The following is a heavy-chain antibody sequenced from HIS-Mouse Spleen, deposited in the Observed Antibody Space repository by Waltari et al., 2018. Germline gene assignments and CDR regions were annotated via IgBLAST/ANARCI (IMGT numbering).Heavy chain of an antibody. CDR3: ARALEYSSSWYYYYYGMDV. J-gene: IGHJ6*02. CDR2: IDHRWRT. Sequence: QVQLQESGPGLVKPSETLSLTCTVSGYSISSGYYWGWIRQPPGKGLGWIGGIDHRWRTYYTPSLMSRFTISVDTSKNQFSLKLSSVTAADTAVYYCARALEYSSSWYYYYYGMDVWGQGTTVTVSS. CDR1: GYSISSGYY. V-gene: IGHV4-38-2*02. D-gene: IGHD6-13*01.